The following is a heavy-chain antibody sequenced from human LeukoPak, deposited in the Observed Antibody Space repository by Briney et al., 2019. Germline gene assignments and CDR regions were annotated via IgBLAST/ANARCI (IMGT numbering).Heavy chain of an antibody. V-gene: IGHV3-11*06. D-gene: IGHD3-22*01. CDR2: ISGSSSHT. J-gene: IGHJ4*02. Sequence: GGSLRLSCVASGFTSGVYAMNWIRQTPGKGLEWLSYISGSSSHTLYADSVKGRFTISRDNAKNSLYLQMSSLRAEDTAVYYCARFELDSGGYATNFDSWGQGTLVTVSP. CDR3: ARFELDSGGYATNFDS. CDR1: GFTSGVYA.